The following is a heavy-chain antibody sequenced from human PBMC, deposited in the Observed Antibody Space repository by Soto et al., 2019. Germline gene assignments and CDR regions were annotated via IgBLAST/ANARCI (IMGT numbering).Heavy chain of an antibody. V-gene: IGHV1-69*01. CDR1: GGTFSSYA. D-gene: IGHD3-22*01. J-gene: IGHJ4*02. Sequence: QVQLVQSGAGVKKPGSSVKVSCKASGGTFSSYAISWVRQAPGQGLEWMGGIIPIFGTANYAQKFQGRVTITADESTSTAYMELSSLRSEDTAVYYCARGPSYYYDSSGYYYTYFDYWGQGTLVTVSS. CDR2: IIPIFGTA. CDR3: ARGPSYYYDSSGYYYTYFDY.